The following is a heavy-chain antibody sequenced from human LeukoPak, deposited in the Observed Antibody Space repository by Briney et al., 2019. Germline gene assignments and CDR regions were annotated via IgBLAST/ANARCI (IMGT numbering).Heavy chain of an antibody. CDR1: GFTFSDYY. V-gene: IGHV3-11*01. Sequence: GGSLRLSCAASGFTFSDYYTSWIRQAPGKGLEWVSYISSSGSTIYYADSVKGRFTISRDNAKNSLYLQMNSLRAEDTAVYYCAGTGKNYGGNLYYFDYWGQGTLVTVSS. CDR2: ISSSGSTI. D-gene: IGHD4-23*01. J-gene: IGHJ4*02. CDR3: AGTGKNYGGNLYYFDY.